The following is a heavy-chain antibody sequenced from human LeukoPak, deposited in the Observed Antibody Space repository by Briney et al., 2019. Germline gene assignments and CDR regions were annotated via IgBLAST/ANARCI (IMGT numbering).Heavy chain of an antibody. J-gene: IGHJ4*02. CDR3: ARVPAYYYDSSGYNNY. CDR2: INHSGST. V-gene: IGHV4-34*01. Sequence: INHSGSTNYNPSLKSRVTISVDTSKNQFSLKLSSVTAADTAVYYCARVPAYYYDSSGYNNYWGQGTLVTVSS. D-gene: IGHD3-22*01.